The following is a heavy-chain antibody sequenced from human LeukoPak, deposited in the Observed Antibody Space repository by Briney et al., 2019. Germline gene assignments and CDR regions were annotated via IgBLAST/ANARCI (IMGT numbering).Heavy chain of an antibody. CDR1: GYTFTSYG. CDR2: ITAYNGNT. Sequence: ASVKVSCKASGYTFTSYGISWVRQAPGQGLEWMGWITAYNGNTNYAQKLQGRLTMTTDTSTSTAYMELRSLRSDDTAVYYCARDPKISSTSPSKWFDPWGQGTLVTVPS. V-gene: IGHV1-18*01. D-gene: IGHD2-2*01. CDR3: ARDPKISSTSPSKWFDP. J-gene: IGHJ5*02.